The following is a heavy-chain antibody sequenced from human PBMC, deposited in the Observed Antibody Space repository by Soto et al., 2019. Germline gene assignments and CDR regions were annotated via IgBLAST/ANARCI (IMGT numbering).Heavy chain of an antibody. CDR1: CDSISSHC. Sequence: SQTLSLTCTVACDSISSHCWSWIRQPPGKGLEWIGYVYSTEITNYNPSLRSRVAMSIDTSKNQFSLKVRSVTAADTAVYYCARGSEAWFDPWGQGTLVTVSS. CDR2: VYSTEIT. J-gene: IGHJ5*02. CDR3: ARGSEAWFDP. V-gene: IGHV4-59*11.